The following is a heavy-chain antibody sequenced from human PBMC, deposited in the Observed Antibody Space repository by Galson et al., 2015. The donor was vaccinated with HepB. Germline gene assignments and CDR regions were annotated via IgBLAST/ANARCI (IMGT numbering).Heavy chain of an antibody. V-gene: IGHV1-69*13. CDR3: ARLGYRSGGSCYSYYYYMDV. J-gene: IGHJ6*03. CDR2: IIPIFGTA. Sequence: SVKVSCKASGGTFSSYAISWVRQAPGQGLEWMGGIIPIFGTANYAQKFQGRVTITADESTSTAYMELSSLRSEDTAVYYCARLGYRSGGSCYSYYYYMDVWGKGTTVTVSS. D-gene: IGHD2-15*01. CDR1: GGTFSSYA.